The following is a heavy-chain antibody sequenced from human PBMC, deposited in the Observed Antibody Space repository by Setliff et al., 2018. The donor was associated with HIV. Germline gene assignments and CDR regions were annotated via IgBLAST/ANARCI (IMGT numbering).Heavy chain of an antibody. CDR1: GFNFNRYG. V-gene: IGHV3-30*02. Sequence: PGGSLRLSCAASGFNFNRYGMHWVRQAPGKGLEWVAYIRSDGSGIDYADSVKGRFSISRDNPKNTLYLQMNSLRLEDTAVYYCAQDRGYLFENWGQGTLVTVSS. CDR2: IRSDGSGI. CDR3: AQDRGYLFEN. D-gene: IGHD1-1*01. J-gene: IGHJ4*02.